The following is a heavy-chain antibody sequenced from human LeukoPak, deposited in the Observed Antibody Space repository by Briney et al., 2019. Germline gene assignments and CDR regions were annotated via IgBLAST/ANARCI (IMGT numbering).Heavy chain of an antibody. J-gene: IGHJ4*02. D-gene: IGHD5-12*01. CDR1: GFTCDDCA. CDR2: INWNSDSI. CDR3: AINGGGDSGYGNFDY. Sequence: GGSLRLSCAVSGFTCDDCAMHWVRQVPGKGLEWVSGINWNSDSIGYADSVKGRFTTSRDNAKNSLYLQMNSLRAEDTAFYYCAINGGGDSGYGNFDYWGQGTLVTVSS. V-gene: IGHV3-9*01.